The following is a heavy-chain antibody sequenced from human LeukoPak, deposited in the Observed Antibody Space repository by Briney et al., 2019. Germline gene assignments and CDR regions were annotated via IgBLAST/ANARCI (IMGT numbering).Heavy chain of an antibody. CDR3: ARVRSGDKMAAAGIKDGDYYYGMGV. Sequence: GGSLRLSCAASGFTFSSYAMHWVRQAPGKGLEWVAVISYDGSNKYYADSVKGRFTISRDNSKNTLYLQMNSLRAEDTAVYYCARVRSGDKMAAAGIKDGDYYYGMGVWGQGTTVTVSS. J-gene: IGHJ6*02. D-gene: IGHD6-13*01. CDR1: GFTFSSYA. V-gene: IGHV3-30*04. CDR2: ISYDGSNK.